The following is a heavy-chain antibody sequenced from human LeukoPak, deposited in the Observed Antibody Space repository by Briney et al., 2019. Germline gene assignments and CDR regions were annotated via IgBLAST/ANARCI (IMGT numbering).Heavy chain of an antibody. J-gene: IGHJ4*02. CDR3: ARETNDFWSGFDY. CDR2: INPNSGGT. D-gene: IGHD3-3*01. Sequence: ASVKVSCKASGYTFTGYYMHWVRQAPGQGLEWMGWINPNSGGTNYAQKFRGRVTMTRDTSISTAYMELSRLRSDDTAVYYCARETNDFWSGFDYWGQGTLVTVSS. V-gene: IGHV1-2*02. CDR1: GYTFTGYY.